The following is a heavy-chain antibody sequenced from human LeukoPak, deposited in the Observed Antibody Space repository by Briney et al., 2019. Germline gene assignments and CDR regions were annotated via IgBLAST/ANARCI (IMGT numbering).Heavy chain of an antibody. CDR1: AFSVGSNY. CDR2: IYSGGST. V-gene: IGHV3-66*04. Sequence: GGSLRLSCAASAFSVGSNYMTWVRQAPGKGLEWVSLIYSGGSTYYADSVKGRFTISRDNSKNTLYLQMNSLRAEDTAVYYCAGPSAAGTTGCAYWGQGTLVTVSS. D-gene: IGHD6-13*01. CDR3: AGPSAAGTTGCAY. J-gene: IGHJ4*02.